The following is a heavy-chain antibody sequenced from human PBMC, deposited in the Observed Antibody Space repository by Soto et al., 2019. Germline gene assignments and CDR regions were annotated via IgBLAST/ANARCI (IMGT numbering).Heavy chain of an antibody. CDR2: IYWDDDK. Sequence: SGPTLVNPTHTLTLTCTFSGFSLSTSGVGVGWIRQPPGKALEWLALIYWDDDKRYSPTLKSRRTITKDTSKNQVVLTMTHMDPVATATYDCAHRPRQQLCHYYYYYMDVWGKGTTVTVSS. CDR3: AHRPRQQLCHYYYYYMDV. D-gene: IGHD6-13*01. V-gene: IGHV2-5*02. CDR1: GFSLSTSGVG. J-gene: IGHJ6*03.